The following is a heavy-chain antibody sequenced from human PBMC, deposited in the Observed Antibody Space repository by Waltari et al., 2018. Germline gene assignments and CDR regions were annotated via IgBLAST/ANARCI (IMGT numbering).Heavy chain of an antibody. Sequence: EVQLVESGGGLVKPGGSLSLSCAASGSPLSRYSMNWVRQAPGKGLEWVSSITRSSRDIYYADSVKGRFTISRDNAKNSLYLQMNSLRAEDTAVYYCARDRWEQAIDYWGQGTLVTVSS. CDR2: ITRSSRDI. CDR1: GSPLSRYS. D-gene: IGHD1-26*01. J-gene: IGHJ4*02. CDR3: ARDRWEQAIDY. V-gene: IGHV3-21*01.